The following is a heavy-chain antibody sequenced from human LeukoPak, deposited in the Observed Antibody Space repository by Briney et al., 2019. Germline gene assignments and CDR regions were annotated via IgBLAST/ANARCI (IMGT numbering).Heavy chain of an antibody. D-gene: IGHD3-22*01. V-gene: IGHV1-69*05. Sequence: SVKVSCKASGGTFSSYAISWVRQAPGQGLEWMGRIIPIFGTANYAQKFQGRVTITTDESTSTAYMELSSLRSEDTAVYYCAREGDYYYDSSGYYYFVYWGQGTLVTVSS. J-gene: IGHJ4*02. CDR1: GGTFSSYA. CDR3: AREGDYYYDSSGYYYFVY. CDR2: IIPIFGTA.